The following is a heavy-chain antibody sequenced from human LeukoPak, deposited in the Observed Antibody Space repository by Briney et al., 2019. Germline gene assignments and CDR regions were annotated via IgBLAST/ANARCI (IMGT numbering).Heavy chain of an antibody. V-gene: IGHV4-61*01. CDR1: GVSVSSGSYY. CDR2: IYYSGST. D-gene: IGHD1-26*01. J-gene: IGHJ3*02. Sequence: SETLSLTCTVSGVSVSSGSYYWSWIRQPPGKGLEWIGYIYYSGSTNYNPSLKSRVTISVDTSKNQFSLKLSSVTAADTAVYYCARVGATYDAFDIWGQGTMVTVSS. CDR3: ARVGATYDAFDI.